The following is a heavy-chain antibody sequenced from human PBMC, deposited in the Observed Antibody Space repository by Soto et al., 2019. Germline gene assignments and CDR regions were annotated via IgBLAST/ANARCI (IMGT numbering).Heavy chain of an antibody. V-gene: IGHV3-73*01. J-gene: IGHJ4*02. CDR1: GFSFSAAA. CDR2: IRSKTNNYAT. CDR3: TTQNSIGSDY. Sequence: GGSLRLSCAASGFSFSAAAMHWVRQASGRGLEWIGRIRSKTNNYATIYSASVKGRFIISRDDSKNTAYLEMTSLKYEDTAVYYCTTQNSIGSDYWGQGSLVTVSS. D-gene: IGHD6-19*01.